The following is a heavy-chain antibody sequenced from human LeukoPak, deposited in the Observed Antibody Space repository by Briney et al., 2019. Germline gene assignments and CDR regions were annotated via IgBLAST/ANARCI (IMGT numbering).Heavy chain of an antibody. Sequence: GASVKVSCKVSGYTLTELSMHWVRQAPGKGLEWVGGFDPEEGETIYAQKFHGRVTMTEDTSTDTAYMGLSSLRSEDTAVYYCATSYGSGSYWTQAYFDYWGQGTLVTVSS. D-gene: IGHD3-10*01. V-gene: IGHV1-24*01. J-gene: IGHJ4*02. CDR1: GYTLTELS. CDR3: ATSYGSGSYWTQAYFDY. CDR2: FDPEEGET.